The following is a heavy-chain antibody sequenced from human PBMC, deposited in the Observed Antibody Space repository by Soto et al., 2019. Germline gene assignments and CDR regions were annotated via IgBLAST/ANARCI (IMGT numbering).Heavy chain of an antibody. Sequence: QVQLVQSGAEVKKPGASVKVSCKASGYTFTSYAMQWVRQAPGQRLEWMGWINAGNGNTKYSQKLQGRVTMTTDTSTSTAYMGPRSLRSDDTAVYYCARDPPPPDYWGQGTLVTVSS. V-gene: IGHV1-3*01. CDR2: INAGNGNT. J-gene: IGHJ4*02. CDR1: GYTFTSYA. CDR3: ARDPPPPDY.